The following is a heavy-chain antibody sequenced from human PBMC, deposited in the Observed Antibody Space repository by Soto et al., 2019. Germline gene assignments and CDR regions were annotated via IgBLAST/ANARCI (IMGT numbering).Heavy chain of an antibody. J-gene: IGHJ4*02. D-gene: IGHD6-19*01. V-gene: IGHV4-34*01. CDR1: GGSFSGYY. Sequence: QVQLQQWGAGLLKPSETLSLTCAVYGGSFSGYYWSWIRQPPGKGLEWIGGINHSGSTNYNPSLKSRVTISVDTSKNQFSLKLSSVTAADTAVYYCATRQPSSGWYADYWGQGTLVTVSS. CDR2: INHSGST. CDR3: ATRQPSSGWYADY.